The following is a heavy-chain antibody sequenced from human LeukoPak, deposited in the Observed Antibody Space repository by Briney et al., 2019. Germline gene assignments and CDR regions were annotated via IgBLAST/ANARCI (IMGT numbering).Heavy chain of an antibody. D-gene: IGHD3-3*01. CDR1: GFTFNSYE. V-gene: IGHV3-48*03. Sequence: GGSLGLSCAASGFTFNSYEMNWVRQAPGKGLAWLLYISDSGRTIYYADSVKGRFTISRDNAKNSLYLQMNSLRVQDTAVYYCARGFYYMDVWGKGTTVTVSS. CDR3: ARGFYYMDV. CDR2: ISDSGRTI. J-gene: IGHJ6*03.